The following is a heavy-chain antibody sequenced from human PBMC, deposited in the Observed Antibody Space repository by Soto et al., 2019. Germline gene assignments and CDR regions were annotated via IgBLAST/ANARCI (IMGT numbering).Heavy chain of an antibody. CDR2: INSDASSK. D-gene: IGHD4-17*01. V-gene: IGHV3-74*03. J-gene: IGHJ4*02. CDR1: GLTFSPNW. CDR3: TRELNDYPYYFDY. Sequence: GGSLRLSCAASGLTFSPNWMHWVRQAPGKGLEWVARINSDASSKTYADAVKGRFTISRDNATAAVYLHMTSLRLEDTAVYFCTRELNDYPYYFDYWGQGTLVSVSS.